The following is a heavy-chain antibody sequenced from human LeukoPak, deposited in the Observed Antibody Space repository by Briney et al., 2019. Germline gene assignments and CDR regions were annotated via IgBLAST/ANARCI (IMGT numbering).Heavy chain of an antibody. CDR2: IRYDGSNK. V-gene: IGHV3-30*02. CDR1: GFTFSSYG. J-gene: IGHJ6*03. Sequence: GGSLRLSCAASGFTFSSYGMHWVRQAPGKGLEWVAFIRYDGSNKYYADSVKGRFTISRDNSKNTLYLQMNSLRAEDTAVYYCAKVSLNDPLYYYYYYMDVWGKGTTVTVSS. CDR3: AKVSLNDPLYYYYYYMDV.